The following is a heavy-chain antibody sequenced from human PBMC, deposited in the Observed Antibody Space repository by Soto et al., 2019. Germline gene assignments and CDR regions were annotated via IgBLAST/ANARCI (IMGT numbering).Heavy chain of an antibody. CDR3: ARQGFGPLHGLVDV. J-gene: IGHJ6*02. CDR1: GGSISSYY. D-gene: IGHD3-10*01. CDR2: VHHSWGS. V-gene: IGHV4-59*08. Sequence: QVQLQESGPGLVKPSETLSLSCTVSGGSISSYYWSWFRQSPGKRMEWIGYVHHSWGSSYNPSLQRRVAISRDTSKSQFSLNVTSVTATDTAVYYCARQGFGPLHGLVDVWGQGTTVTVSS.